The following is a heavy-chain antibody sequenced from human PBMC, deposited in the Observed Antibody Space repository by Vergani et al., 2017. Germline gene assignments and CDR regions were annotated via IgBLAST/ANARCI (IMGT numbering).Heavy chain of an antibody. CDR1: GLTLSSYG. CDR2: TRPHEDGA. D-gene: IGHD1-7*01. V-gene: IGHV3-30*02. J-gene: IGHJ5*02. Sequence: QVQLVESGGGVVQPGGSMRLSCSASGLTLSSYGVHWVRQAPGRGLESVTFTRPHEDGAFYSASVRGRLTVSRDNSNNTLYLEMNRLNVDDTAIYYCGKTQGTVVGTWWFDPWGQGTPVTVSS. CDR3: GKTQGTVVGTWWFDP.